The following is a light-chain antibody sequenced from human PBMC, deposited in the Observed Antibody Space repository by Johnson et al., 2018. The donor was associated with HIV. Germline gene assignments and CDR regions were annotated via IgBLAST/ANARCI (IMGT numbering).Light chain of an antibody. Sequence: SVLTQPPLVSAAPGQKVTISCSGSSSNIGNNYVSWYQQLPGTAPKLLIYDNNKRPSGIPDRFSGSKSGTSATLGITGLQTGDEPDYYCGTWDSSLSAGWVFGTGTKVTVL. J-gene: IGLJ1*01. V-gene: IGLV1-51*01. CDR2: DNN. CDR3: GTWDSSLSAGWV. CDR1: SSNIGNNY.